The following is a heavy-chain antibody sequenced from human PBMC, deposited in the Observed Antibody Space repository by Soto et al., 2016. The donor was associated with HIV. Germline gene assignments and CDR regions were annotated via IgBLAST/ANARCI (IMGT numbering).Heavy chain of an antibody. Sequence: QVQLVQAGAEVKKPGASVKVSCKASGYTFTDYYIHWVRQAPGQGLEWMGWINPNSGGTNYAQKFQGSVTMSRDTSTSTVYMDLSRLKSDDTAVYYCARDYYASGSYHPAGISILGRGTLITVSS. CDR2: INPNSGGT. CDR3: ARDYYASGSYHPAGISI. D-gene: IGHD3-10*01. CDR1: GYTFTDYY. J-gene: IGHJ2*01. V-gene: IGHV1-2*02.